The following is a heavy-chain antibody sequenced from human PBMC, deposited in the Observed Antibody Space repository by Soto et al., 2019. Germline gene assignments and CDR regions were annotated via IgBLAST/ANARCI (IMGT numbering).Heavy chain of an antibody. CDR3: ARWRSSRGYEHYGMDV. V-gene: IGHV3-13*01. CDR1: GFTFSSYD. Sequence: HPGGSLRLSCAASGFTFSSYDMHWVRQATGKGLEWVSAIGTAGDTYYPGSVKGRFSISRENAKNSLYLQMNSLRAGDTAVYYCARWRSSRGYEHYGMDVWGQRXTVTVYS. D-gene: IGHD6-13*01. J-gene: IGHJ6*02. CDR2: IGTAGDT.